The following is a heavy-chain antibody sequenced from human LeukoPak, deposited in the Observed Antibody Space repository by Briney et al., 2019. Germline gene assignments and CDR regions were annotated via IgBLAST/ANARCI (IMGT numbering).Heavy chain of an antibody. Sequence: PSETLSLTCAVYGGSFSGYYWSWIRHPPGKGLEWIGEINHSGSTNYNPSLKSRVTISVDTSKNQFSLKLSSVTAADTAVYYCARGRGRHHIVLVVYATPNWFDPWGQGTLVTVSS. D-gene: IGHD2-8*02. V-gene: IGHV4-34*01. CDR3: ARGRGRHHIVLVVYATPNWFDP. CDR2: INHSGST. CDR1: GGSFSGYY. J-gene: IGHJ5*02.